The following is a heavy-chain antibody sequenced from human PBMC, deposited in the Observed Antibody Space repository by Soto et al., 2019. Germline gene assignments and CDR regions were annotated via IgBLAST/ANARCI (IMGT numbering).Heavy chain of an antibody. CDR1: GYTFTSYG. Sequence: ASVKVSCKASGYTFTSYGISWVRQAPGQGLEWMGWISAYNGNTNYAQKLQGRVTMTTDTSTSTAYMELRSLRSDDTAVDYCARVSDNVFWGGYLIDDAFDIWGLGTMVTVSS. V-gene: IGHV1-18*01. CDR3: ARVSDNVFWGGYLIDDAFDI. J-gene: IGHJ3*02. D-gene: IGHD3-3*01. CDR2: ISAYNGNT.